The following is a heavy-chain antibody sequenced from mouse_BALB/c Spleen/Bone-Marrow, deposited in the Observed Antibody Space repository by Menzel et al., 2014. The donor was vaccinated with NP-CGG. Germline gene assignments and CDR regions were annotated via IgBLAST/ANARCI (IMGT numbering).Heavy chain of an antibody. V-gene: IGHV7-3*02. CDR1: GFTFTDHY. D-gene: IGHD2-1*01. CDR3: ARDYLYYFDY. J-gene: IGHJ2*01. Sequence: EVKLQESGGGLVQPGGFLRLSCATSGFTFTDHYMSWVRPPPGKALEWLGFIRNKANGYTTEYSASVKGRFTISRDNSQSIVYLQMNTLRAEDSATYYCARDYLYYFDYWGQGTTLTVSS. CDR2: IRNKANGYTT.